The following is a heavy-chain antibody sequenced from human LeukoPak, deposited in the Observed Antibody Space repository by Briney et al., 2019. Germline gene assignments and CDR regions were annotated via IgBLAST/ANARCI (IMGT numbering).Heavy chain of an antibody. D-gene: IGHD1-1*01. Sequence: KPSETLSLTWTVSGGSIASTSYYWGWIRQPPGKGLEWIGSGYYSGSTYSNPSLKSRDTISVGSSKYQFSLRLSSWTAADTAVYYCFPQLLNGYFYMDVWGKGTTVTVSS. V-gene: IGHV4-39*01. CDR1: GGSIASTSYY. J-gene: IGHJ6*03. CDR3: FPQLLNGYFYMDV. CDR2: GYYSGST.